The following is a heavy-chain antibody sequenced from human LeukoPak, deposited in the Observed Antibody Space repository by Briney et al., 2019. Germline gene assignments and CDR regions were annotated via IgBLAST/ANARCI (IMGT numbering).Heavy chain of an antibody. V-gene: IGHV3-9*01. D-gene: IGHD3-3*01. J-gene: IGHJ4*02. CDR2: ISWNSGSI. CDR3: AKDTDFWSGYLGY. Sequence: PGGSLRLSCAASGSTFDDYAMHWVRQAPGKGLEWVSGISWNSGSIGYADSVKGRFTISRDNAKNSLYLQMNSLRAEDTALYYCAKDTDFWSGYLGYWGQGTLVTVSS. CDR1: GSTFDDYA.